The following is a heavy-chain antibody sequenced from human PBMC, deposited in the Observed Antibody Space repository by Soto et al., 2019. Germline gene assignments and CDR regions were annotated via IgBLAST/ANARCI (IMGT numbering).Heavy chain of an antibody. V-gene: IGHV4-39*01. J-gene: IGHJ5*02. CDR2: IFYLGSS. CDR1: GDSIICSDFY. CDR3: ARHSLALRKNNWFDP. Sequence: SETLSLTCTVSGDSIICSDFYWGWVRQPPGKGLEWIGSIFYLGSSYYNPSLKSRVTMSVDTSKSQFSLRLRSVTAADTALYFCARHSLALRKNNWFDPWGQGIMVTVSS. D-gene: IGHD3-3*02.